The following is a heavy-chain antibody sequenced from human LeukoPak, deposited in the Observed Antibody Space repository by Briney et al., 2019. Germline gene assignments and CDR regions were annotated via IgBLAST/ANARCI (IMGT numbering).Heavy chain of an antibody. V-gene: IGHV4-34*01. J-gene: IGHJ5*02. CDR2: INHSGST. D-gene: IGHD6-19*01. CDR1: GGSFSGYY. CDR3: ASYYSSGWYGNWFDP. Sequence: SETLSFTCAVYGGSFSGYYWSWIRQPPGKGLEWIGEINHSGSTNYNPSLKSRVTISVDTSKNQFSLKLSSVTAADTAVYYCASYYSSGWYGNWFDPWGQGTLVTVSS.